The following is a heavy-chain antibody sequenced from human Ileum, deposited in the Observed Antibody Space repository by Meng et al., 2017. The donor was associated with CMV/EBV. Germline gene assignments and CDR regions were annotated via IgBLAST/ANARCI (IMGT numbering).Heavy chain of an antibody. D-gene: IGHD2-2*01. V-gene: IGHV3-15*01. CDR1: GFPFTDAW. CDR2: VTRKVDGGTT. J-gene: IGHJ4*02. Sequence: GESLEIPCAASGFPFTDAWMNWVRQAPGKGLEWVGRVTRKVDGGTTDYAAPVKGRFTISTDDSKNTLFLQMDSLKTEDTAVYYCAPDVPQALAQIGYWGQGTLVTVSS. CDR3: APDVPQALAQIGY.